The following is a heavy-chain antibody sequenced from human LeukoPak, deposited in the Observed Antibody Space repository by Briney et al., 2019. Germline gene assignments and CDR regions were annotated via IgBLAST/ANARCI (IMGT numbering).Heavy chain of an antibody. Sequence: SETLSLTCTVSGGSMSSYYWSWIRQPPGKGLAWIGYIFYSGSTDYNPSLKSRVTLSVDTSKNQFSLKLGSVTAADTAVYYCARQPYMLGAYYFDYWGQGTLVTVSS. CDR2: IFYSGST. J-gene: IGHJ4*02. V-gene: IGHV4-59*08. D-gene: IGHD1-26*01. CDR3: ARQPYMLGAYYFDY. CDR1: GGSMSSYY.